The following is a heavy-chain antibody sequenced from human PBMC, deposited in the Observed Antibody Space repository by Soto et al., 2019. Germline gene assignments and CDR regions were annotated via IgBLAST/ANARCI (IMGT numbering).Heavy chain of an antibody. V-gene: IGHV1-3*01. Sequence: ASVKVSCKASGYTFTSYAMHWVRQAPGQRLEWMGWINAGNGNTKYSQKFQGRVTITRDTSASTAYMELSSLRSEDTAVYYCAREVHSSSSRAYFDYWGQGTLVTVSS. CDR2: INAGNGNT. CDR1: GYTFTSYA. J-gene: IGHJ4*02. D-gene: IGHD6-13*01. CDR3: AREVHSSSSRAYFDY.